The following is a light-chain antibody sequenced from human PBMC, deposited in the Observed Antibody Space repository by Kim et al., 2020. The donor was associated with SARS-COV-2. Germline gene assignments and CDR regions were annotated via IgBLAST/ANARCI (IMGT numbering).Light chain of an antibody. CDR3: LQANNCPLT. CDR2: PAS. V-gene: IGKV1-12*01. Sequence: DIQMTQSPSSVSAAVGDRVTITCRASQGINSLLAWYQQKPGKAPKLLIFPASSLESGVPSRFSGSGSGTDFTLTISRLQPEDFATYFCLQANNCPLTFGGGTKVDIK. J-gene: IGKJ4*01. CDR1: QGINSL.